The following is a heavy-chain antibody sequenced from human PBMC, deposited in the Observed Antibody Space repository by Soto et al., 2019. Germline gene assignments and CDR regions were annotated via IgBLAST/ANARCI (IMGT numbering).Heavy chain of an antibody. V-gene: IGHV4-59*08. CDR3: ARPSVAGTWGPFDY. Sequence: SETLSPTCTVSGDSISTLYWCWVRQHPGKGLEWIGHVYYSGTTNYTASLKSRVTISVDTSKNQFSLKLTSVTAAETAVYYCARPSVAGTWGPFDYWGQGTLVTVSS. J-gene: IGHJ4*02. CDR2: VYYSGTT. D-gene: IGHD6-19*01. CDR1: GDSISTLY.